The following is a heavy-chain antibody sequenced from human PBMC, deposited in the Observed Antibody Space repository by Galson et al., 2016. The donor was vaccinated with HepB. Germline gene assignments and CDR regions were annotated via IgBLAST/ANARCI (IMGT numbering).Heavy chain of an antibody. J-gene: IGHJ6*02. CDR3: ARGALPGTLRYFGMDV. V-gene: IGHV3-11*04. Sequence: SLRLSCAASGFTFSDYYMNWIRQQAPGKGLEWVAYISRSGSSIHYADSLMGRFTISRDNAKTPVYLQLNSLRAEDTAVYYCARGALPGTLRYFGMDVWGQGTTVTVSS. D-gene: IGHD2-2*01. CDR1: GFTFSDYY. CDR2: ISRSGSSI.